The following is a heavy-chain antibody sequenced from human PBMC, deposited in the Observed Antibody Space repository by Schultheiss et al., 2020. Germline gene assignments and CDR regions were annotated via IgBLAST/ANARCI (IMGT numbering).Heavy chain of an antibody. CDR2: INPNSGGT. J-gene: IGHJ4*02. D-gene: IGHD6-13*01. CDR3: ARDRVPYSSSKYYFDY. V-gene: IGHV1-2*06. CDR1: GYTFTGYY. Sequence: ASVKVSCKASGYTFTGYYMHWVRQAPGQGLEWMGRINPNSGGTNYAQKFQGRVTMTRDTSISTAYMELSRLRSDDTAVYYCARDRVPYSSSKYYFDYWGQGTLVTVSS.